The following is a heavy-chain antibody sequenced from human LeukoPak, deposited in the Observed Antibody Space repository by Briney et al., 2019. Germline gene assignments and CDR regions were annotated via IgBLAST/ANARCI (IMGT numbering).Heavy chain of an antibody. CDR1: GGSISSYY. Sequence: SETLSLTCTVSGGSISSYYWSWIRQPPGKGLEWIGYIYYSGSTNYNPSLKSRVTISVDTSKNQFSLKLSSVTAADTAVYYCAILDGGGIAARPGYFQHWGQGTLVTVSS. CDR2: IYYSGST. V-gene: IGHV4-59*01. J-gene: IGHJ1*01. D-gene: IGHD6-6*01. CDR3: AILDGGGIAARPGYFQH.